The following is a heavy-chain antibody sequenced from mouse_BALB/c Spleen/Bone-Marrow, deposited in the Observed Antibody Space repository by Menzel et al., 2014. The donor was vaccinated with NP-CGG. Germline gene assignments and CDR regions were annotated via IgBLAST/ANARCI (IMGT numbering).Heavy chain of an antibody. CDR3: ARGTAVVSYYAMDY. CDR2: IDPANGYT. J-gene: IGHJ4*01. Sequence: VQLQQSGAELVKPGASVKLSCTASGFNIKDTYMHWVKQRPEQGLEWIGRIDPANGYTKFDPKFQGKATITADTSSNTGYLQRSSLTSENTVVYYYARGTAVVSYYAMDYWGQGTSVTVSS. V-gene: IGHV14-3*02. CDR1: GFNIKDTY. D-gene: IGHD1-1*01.